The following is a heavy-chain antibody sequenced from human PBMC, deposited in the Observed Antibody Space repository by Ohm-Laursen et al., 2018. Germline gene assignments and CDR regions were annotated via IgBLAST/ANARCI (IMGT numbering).Heavy chain of an antibody. J-gene: IGHJ4*02. V-gene: IGHV3-7*01. CDR2: INQDGSEK. D-gene: IGHD1-1*01. Sequence: SLRLSCSASGFTFSSYGMHWVRQAPGKGLERVANINQDGSEKYYVDSVKGRFTISRDNAKNSLYLQMNSLRAEDTAVYSCARDTSLDYWGQGTLVTVSS. CDR1: GFTFSSYG. CDR3: ARDTSLDY.